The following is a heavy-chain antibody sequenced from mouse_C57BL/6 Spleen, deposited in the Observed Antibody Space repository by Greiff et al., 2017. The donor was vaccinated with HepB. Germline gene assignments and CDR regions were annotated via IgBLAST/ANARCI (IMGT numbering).Heavy chain of an antibody. V-gene: IGHV1-82*01. Sequence: VQLQQSGPELVKPGASVKISCKASGYAFSSSWMNWVKQRPAKGLEWIGRIYPGDGDTNYNGKFKGKATLTADKSSSTAYMQLSSLTSEDSAVYFCARDYYGSSYRYFDVWGTGTTVTVSS. CDR1: GYAFSSSW. CDR3: ARDYYGSSYRYFDV. D-gene: IGHD1-1*01. J-gene: IGHJ1*03. CDR2: IYPGDGDT.